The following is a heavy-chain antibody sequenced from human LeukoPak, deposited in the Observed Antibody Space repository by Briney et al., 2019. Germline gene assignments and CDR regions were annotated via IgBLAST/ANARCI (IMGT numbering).Heavy chain of an antibody. CDR1: GLTFSIYS. D-gene: IGHD4-17*01. Sequence: GGTLRLSCAVSGLTFSIYSTSGVRRAPGKGLEWVSAISGSGGSTYYADSVKGRFTISRDNSKNTLYLQMNSLSAEDTAVYYCAKDGVPYYGDYAPYSFDYWGQGTLVTVSS. V-gene: IGHV3-23*01. J-gene: IGHJ4*02. CDR3: AKDGVPYYGDYAPYSFDY. CDR2: ISGSGGST.